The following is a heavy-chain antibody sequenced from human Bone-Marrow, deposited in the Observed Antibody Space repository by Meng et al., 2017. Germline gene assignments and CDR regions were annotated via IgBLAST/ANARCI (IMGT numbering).Heavy chain of an antibody. Sequence: GESLKISCAASGFSFSFYGMHWVRQAPGKGLEWVAVIWYDGSNKYYADSVKGRFTISRDNSKNTLYLQMDNLRVEDTAVYYCARGETYSGDSSAYYRDAFDIWGQGTMVTVSS. CDR3: ARGETYSGDSSAYYRDAFDI. CDR1: GFSFSFYG. D-gene: IGHD3-22*01. J-gene: IGHJ3*02. V-gene: IGHV3-33*01. CDR2: IWYDGSNK.